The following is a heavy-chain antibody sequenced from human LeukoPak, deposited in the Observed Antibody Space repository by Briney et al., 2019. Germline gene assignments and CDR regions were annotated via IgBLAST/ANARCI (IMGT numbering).Heavy chain of an antibody. CDR2: INAGNGNT. CDR1: GGTFSSYA. V-gene: IGHV1-3*01. CDR3: ARPTQLEPLFVD. Sequence: ASVTVSCKASGGTFSSYAISWVRQAPGQRLEWMGWINAGNGNTKYSQKFQGRVTITRDTSASTAYMELSSLRSEDTAVYYCARPTQLEPLFVDWGQGTLVTVSS. J-gene: IGHJ4*02. D-gene: IGHD1-1*01.